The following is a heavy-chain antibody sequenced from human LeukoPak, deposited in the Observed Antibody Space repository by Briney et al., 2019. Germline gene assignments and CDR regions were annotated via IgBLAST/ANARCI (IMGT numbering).Heavy chain of an antibody. V-gene: IGHV3-23*01. J-gene: IGHJ5*02. CDR2: ISGGGGNT. Sequence: GGSLRLSYAGSGFTFSSYAMSWVRQAPGKGLEWVSAISGGGGNTYYAGSVKGRFTISRDDSKNTLFLQMNSLRAEDTAVYYCAKSPYVGDHGGPSAWGQGTLVTVSS. CDR3: AKSPYVGDHGGPSA. CDR1: GFTFSSYA. D-gene: IGHD2-15*01.